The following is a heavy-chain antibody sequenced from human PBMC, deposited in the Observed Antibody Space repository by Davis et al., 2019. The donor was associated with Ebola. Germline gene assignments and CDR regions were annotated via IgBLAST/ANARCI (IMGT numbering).Heavy chain of an antibody. V-gene: IGHV4-59*11. CDR2: IHYTGST. J-gene: IGHJ4*02. CDR1: GVSISRHY. Sequence: SETLSLTCTVSGVSISRHYWSWIRQPPGKRLEWIGSIHYTGSTNYNSSLYSRVTISIDTSKNQFSLRLNSVTAADTAMYYCAERGGSVWGQGTLVTVSS. CDR3: AERGGSV. D-gene: IGHD3-16*01.